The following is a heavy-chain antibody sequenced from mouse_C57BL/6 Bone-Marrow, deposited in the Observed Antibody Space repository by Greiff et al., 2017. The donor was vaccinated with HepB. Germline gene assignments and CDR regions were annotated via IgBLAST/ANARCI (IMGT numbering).Heavy chain of an antibody. Sequence: EVKVVESGGGLVQPGGSLKLSCAASGFTFSDYYMYWVRQTPEKRLEWVAYISNGGGSTYYPDTVKGRFTISRDNAKNTLYLQMSRLKSEDTAMYYCARQTTVVDWYFDVWGTGTTVTVSS. CDR2: ISNGGGST. CDR3: ARQTTVVDWYFDV. D-gene: IGHD1-1*01. J-gene: IGHJ1*03. CDR1: GFTFSDYY. V-gene: IGHV5-12*01.